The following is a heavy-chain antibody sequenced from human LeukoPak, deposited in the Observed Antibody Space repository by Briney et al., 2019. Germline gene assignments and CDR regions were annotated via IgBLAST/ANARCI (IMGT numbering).Heavy chain of an antibody. D-gene: IGHD5-24*01. CDR1: GINFSNYA. CDR2: ITSSGDST. J-gene: IGHJ4*02. CDR3: AKDLLGYNSLDYHY. Sequence: AGGSLRLSCVASGINFSNYAMSWVRQAPGKGLEWVSAITSSGDSTSYADSVKGRFTLSRDNSKNTLYLQMNSLRAEDTAVYYCAKDLLGYNSLDYHYWGQGTLVTVSS. V-gene: IGHV3-23*01.